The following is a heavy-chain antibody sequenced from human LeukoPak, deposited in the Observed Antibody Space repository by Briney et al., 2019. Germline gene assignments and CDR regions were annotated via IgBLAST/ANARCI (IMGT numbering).Heavy chain of an antibody. D-gene: IGHD3-10*01. CDR2: ISGSGGST. Sequence: QPGGSLRLSCAASGFTFSSYAMSWVRQAPGKGLEWVSAISGSGGSTYYADSVKGRFTISRDNSKNTLYLQMNSLRAEDTAVYYCAKDVAVRSVLWFGELWDYWGQGTLVTVSS. CDR1: GFTFSSYA. V-gene: IGHV3-23*01. CDR3: AKDVAVRSVLWFGELWDY. J-gene: IGHJ4*02.